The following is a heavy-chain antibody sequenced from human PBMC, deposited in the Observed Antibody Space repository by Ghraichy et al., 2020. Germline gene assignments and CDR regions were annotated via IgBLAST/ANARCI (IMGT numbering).Heavy chain of an antibody. D-gene: IGHD3-9*01. Sequence: GGSLRLSCAASGFTFSSYDMHWVRQATGKGLEWVSAIGTAGDTYYPGSVKGRFTISRENAKNSLYLQMNSLRAGDTAVYYCARGSDILTGYRYYFDYWGQGTLVTVSS. CDR2: IGTAGDT. CDR3: ARGSDILTGYRYYFDY. V-gene: IGHV3-13*04. J-gene: IGHJ4*02. CDR1: GFTFSSYD.